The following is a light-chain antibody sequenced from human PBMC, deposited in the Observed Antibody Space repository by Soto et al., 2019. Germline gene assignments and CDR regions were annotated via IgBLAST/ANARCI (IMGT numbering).Light chain of an antibody. CDR3: QSSDSSLGGNWV. J-gene: IGLJ3*02. Sequence: QSVLTQPPSVSGAPGQRVTFSCTGSSSNIGAGYDVHWYQQLPGTAPKLLIYGNSNRPSGVPDRFSGSKSGTLASLAITGLQAEDEADYYCQSSDSSLGGNWVFGGGTKLTVL. CDR2: GNS. V-gene: IGLV1-40*01. CDR1: SSNIGAGYD.